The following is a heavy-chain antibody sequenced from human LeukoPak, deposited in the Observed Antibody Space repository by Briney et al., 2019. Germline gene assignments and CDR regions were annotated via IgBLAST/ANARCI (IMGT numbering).Heavy chain of an antibody. V-gene: IGHV4-30-4*01. Sequence: SQTLSFTCTVSGGSINSGDYYWSWIRQPPGKGLEWIGYIYYSGSTYYNPSLQSRVTISVDTSKNQFSLKLSSVTAADTAVYYCARSGDPPWYFDLWGRGTLVTVSS. CDR3: ARSGDPPWYFDL. CDR1: GGSINSGDYY. CDR2: IYYSGST. J-gene: IGHJ2*01. D-gene: IGHD2-21*02.